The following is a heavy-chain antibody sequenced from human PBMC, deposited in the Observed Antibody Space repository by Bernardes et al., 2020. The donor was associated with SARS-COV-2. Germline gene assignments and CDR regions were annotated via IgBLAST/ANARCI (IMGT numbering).Heavy chain of an antibody. D-gene: IGHD1-1*01. CDR3: SKDFTGNYDS. J-gene: IGHJ4*02. Sequence: GGSLRLSCAASGFTLSSYWMHWVRQAPGKGLVWVARMNEDGSRIDYADSVRGRVTISRDSPKNTLYLQMNSLGAEDTALYYCSKDFTGNYDSWGQGTLVTVSS. CDR1: GFTLSSYW. CDR2: MNEDGSRI. V-gene: IGHV3-74*01.